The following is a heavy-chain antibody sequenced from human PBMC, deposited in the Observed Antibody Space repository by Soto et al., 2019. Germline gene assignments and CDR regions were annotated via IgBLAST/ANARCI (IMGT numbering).Heavy chain of an antibody. CDR1: GFIFTRYS. V-gene: IGHV3-21*06. CDR3: ARESEDLTSNFDY. J-gene: IGHJ4*02. CDR2: ISSTTNYI. Sequence: LRLSCAASGFIFTRYSMNWVRQAPGKGLEWVSSISSTTNYIYYGDSMKGRFTISRDNAKNSLYLEMNSLRAEDTAVYYCARESEDLTSNFDYWGQGTLVTVSS.